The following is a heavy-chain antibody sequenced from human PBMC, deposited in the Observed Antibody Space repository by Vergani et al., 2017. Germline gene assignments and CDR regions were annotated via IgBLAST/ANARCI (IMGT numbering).Heavy chain of an antibody. D-gene: IGHD6-19*01. V-gene: IGHV4-39*01. Sequence: QLQLQESGPGLVKPSATLSLTCSVSGASIRSSNYYWGWIRQPPGKGLEWIASIYYSGSTYYNPSLKSRVTISLDTSKNQFYLRLSSVTAADTAVYFCARHSTVEWLVKLGWIDPWGQGILVTVSS. CDR2: IYYSGST. J-gene: IGHJ5*02. CDR1: GASIRSSNYY. CDR3: ARHSTVEWLVKLGWIDP.